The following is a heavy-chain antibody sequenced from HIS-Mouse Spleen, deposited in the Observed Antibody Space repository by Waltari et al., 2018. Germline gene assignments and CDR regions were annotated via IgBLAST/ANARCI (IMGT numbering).Heavy chain of an antibody. CDR3: AREIPYSSSWYGWYFDL. Sequence: QLQLQESGPGLVKPSETLSLTCTVSGGSISSSSYYWGWIRQPPGKGLEWIGSIYYSGGTYYNPSLKSQVTISVDTSKNQFSLKLSSVTAADTAVYYCAREIPYSSSWYGWYFDLWGRGTLVTVSS. CDR1: GGSISSSSYY. CDR2: IYYSGGT. J-gene: IGHJ2*01. D-gene: IGHD6-13*01. V-gene: IGHV4-39*07.